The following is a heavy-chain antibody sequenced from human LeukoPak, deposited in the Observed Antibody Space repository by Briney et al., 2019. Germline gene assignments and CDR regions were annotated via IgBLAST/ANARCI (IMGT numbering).Heavy chain of an antibody. CDR3: ARIGPQSASSSGDY. J-gene: IGHJ4*02. CDR2: IFHSGST. CDR1: DYSITSDYY. V-gene: IGHV4-38-2*02. D-gene: IGHD1-26*01. Sequence: SETLSLTCTVYDYSITSDYYWGWIRQPPGKGLEWIGSIFHSGSTDYNPSLKSRLTISVDTSKNQFSLRLRSVTAADTAVYYCARIGPQSASSSGDYCGQGTLVTVSS.